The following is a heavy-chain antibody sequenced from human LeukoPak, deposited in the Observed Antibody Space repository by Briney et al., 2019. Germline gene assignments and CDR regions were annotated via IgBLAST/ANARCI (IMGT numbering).Heavy chain of an antibody. D-gene: IGHD6-13*01. CDR3: ARDNREQQLVPPTFDY. CDR2: ITWGRDNL. V-gene: IGHV3-9*01. J-gene: IGHJ4*02. CDR1: GFIFDDYA. Sequence: GGFLRLSCAVSGFIFDDYAMHWVRQAPGKGLEWVSGITWGRDNLAYAASVKGRFTISRDNSKNTLYLQMNSLRAEDTAVYYCARDNREQQLVPPTFDYWGQGTLVTVSS.